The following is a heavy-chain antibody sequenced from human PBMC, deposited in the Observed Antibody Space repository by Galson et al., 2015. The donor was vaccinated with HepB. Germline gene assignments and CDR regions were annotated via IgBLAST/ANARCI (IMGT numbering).Heavy chain of an antibody. J-gene: IGHJ3*02. CDR2: IDWDDEK. CDR1: GFSLTTSGVR. V-gene: IGHV2-70*04. Sequence: ALVKPTQTLTLTCTFSGFSLTTSGVRVGWIRQPPGKALEWVARIDWDDEKFYTPSLKTRLTISKDPSKNQVVLKMTNMDPVDTATYYCARIRGWGDAFDMWGQGTRVTVSS. D-gene: IGHD6-19*01. CDR3: ARIRGWGDAFDM.